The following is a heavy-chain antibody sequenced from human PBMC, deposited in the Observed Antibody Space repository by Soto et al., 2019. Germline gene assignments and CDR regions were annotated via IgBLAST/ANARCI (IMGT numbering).Heavy chain of an antibody. Sequence: GASVKVSCKTSGYSFTDYYLHWVRQAPGQGLEWMGWINPNTGGPMYAQKFQGRVTMTRDTSITTAYMELSRLRSDDTAVYYCVHRRDAYNPAFLDYWGQGTLVTVSS. CDR3: VHRRDAYNPAFLDY. CDR1: GYSFTDYY. D-gene: IGHD1-1*01. CDR2: INPNTGGP. J-gene: IGHJ4*02. V-gene: IGHV1-2*02.